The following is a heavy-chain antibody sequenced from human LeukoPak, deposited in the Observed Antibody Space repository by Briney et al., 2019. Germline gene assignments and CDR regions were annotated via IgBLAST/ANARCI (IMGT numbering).Heavy chain of an antibody. CDR3: ARKRPNYFDY. Sequence: GGSLRLSCAASGFTFSDNYMSWIRQAPGKGLEWVSYISSSGDTIYYADSVKGRFTISRDNAKNSLCLQMNSLRAEDTALYYCARKRPNYFDYWGQGTLVTVSS. J-gene: IGHJ4*02. V-gene: IGHV3-11*04. CDR2: ISSSGDTI. CDR1: GFTFSDNY.